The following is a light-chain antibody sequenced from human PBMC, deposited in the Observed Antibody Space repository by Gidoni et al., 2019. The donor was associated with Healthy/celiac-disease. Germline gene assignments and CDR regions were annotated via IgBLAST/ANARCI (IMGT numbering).Light chain of an antibody. Sequence: QSALTQPASEAGSPGQSITISCTGTSSAVGCYNLDTWYPQHPGKAPQLMIYEGTKRPSGVSNRFSGSKSGYTASLTISGLQAEDEAAYYCCSYAGSSSVFVTGTKVTVL. CDR3: CSYAGSSSV. CDR1: SSAVGCYNL. CDR2: EGT. J-gene: IGLJ1*01. V-gene: IGLV2-23*03.